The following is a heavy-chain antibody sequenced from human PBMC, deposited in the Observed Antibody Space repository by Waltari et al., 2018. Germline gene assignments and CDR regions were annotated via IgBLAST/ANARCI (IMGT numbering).Heavy chain of an antibody. V-gene: IGHV3-23*03. D-gene: IGHD3-22*01. J-gene: IGHJ4*02. CDR2: IYSGGDT. Sequence: EVHLLESGAVLVKPGGSLRLSCAASGFPFNNYAMSWVRLATGKGLEWVSVIYSGGDTYYADAVKGRFTISRDNAKNTLYLQMNSLRAEDTAVYFCAKEKRISYYDSSGQFDYWGQGTLVTVSA. CDR3: AKEKRISYYDSSGQFDY. CDR1: GFPFNNYA.